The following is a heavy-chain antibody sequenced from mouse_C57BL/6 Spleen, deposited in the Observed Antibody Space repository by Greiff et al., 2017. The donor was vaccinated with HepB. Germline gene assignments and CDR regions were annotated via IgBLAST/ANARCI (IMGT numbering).Heavy chain of an antibody. V-gene: IGHV3-3*01. D-gene: IGHD1-1*01. CDR2: TFYSGIS. J-gene: IGHJ4*01. CDR3: ACVGSSYAMDY. CDR1: GFSINSDCY. Sequence: EVKLVESGPSLVRPSQTLSLTCTVTGFSINSDCYWIWIRQFPGNKLEYIGYTFYSGISSYNPSLESRTYITRDTAKNQFSLKLSSVTTEDTATDYCACVGSSYAMDYWGQGTSVTVSS.